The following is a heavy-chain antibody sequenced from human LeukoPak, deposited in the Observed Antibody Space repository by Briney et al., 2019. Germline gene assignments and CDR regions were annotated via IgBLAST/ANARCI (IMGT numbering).Heavy chain of an antibody. J-gene: IGHJ4*02. CDR3: ARDKVAAAPGDY. CDR2: IYSDGSRT. CDR1: GFTLSSNW. D-gene: IGHD2-2*01. V-gene: IGHV3-74*01. Sequence: GGSLRLSCAGSGFTLSSNWMHWVRQAPGKGLVWVSRIYSDGSRTNYADSVKGRFTISRDNAKNSLYLQMNSLRAEDTAVYYCARDKVAAAPGDYWGQGTLVTVPS.